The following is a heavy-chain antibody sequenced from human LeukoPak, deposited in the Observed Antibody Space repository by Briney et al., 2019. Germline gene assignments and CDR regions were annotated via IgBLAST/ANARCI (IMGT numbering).Heavy chain of an antibody. CDR2: FDPEDGET. CDR3: ARDQQLVHRADY. CDR1: GYTLTELS. D-gene: IGHD6-13*01. J-gene: IGHJ4*02. V-gene: IGHV1-24*01. Sequence: ASVKVSCKVSGYTLTELSMHWVRQAPGKGLEWMGGFDPEDGETIYAQKFQGRVTMTEDTSTDTAYMELSSLRSEDTAVYYCARDQQLVHRADYWGQGTLVTVSS.